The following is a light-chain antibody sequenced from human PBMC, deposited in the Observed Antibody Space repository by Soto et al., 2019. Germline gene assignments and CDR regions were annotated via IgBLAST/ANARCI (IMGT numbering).Light chain of an antibody. CDR3: QSADTSRGYRVV. CDR2: KDR. V-gene: IGLV3-25*03. CDR1: SLPTQY. J-gene: IGLJ2*01. Sequence: SYELTQPPSMSVSPGQTARITCSGDSLPTQYSYWFQQKPGQAPVLVIYKDRERPSGIPERFSGSVSGTAVTLTISGVQADDEGDYYCQSADTSRGYRVVFGGGTKLTVL.